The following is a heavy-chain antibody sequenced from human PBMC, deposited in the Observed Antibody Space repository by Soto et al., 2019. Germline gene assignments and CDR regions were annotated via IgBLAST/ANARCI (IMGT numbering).Heavy chain of an antibody. J-gene: IGHJ6*02. Sequence: QVQLVQSGAEVKKPGSSVKVSCKASGGTFSSYAISWVRQAPGQGLEWMGGIIPIFGTANYAEKSQGRVTSTAYESTSPAYMELSSLRSEATAVYYCARAGGSGNYRYYAMGVWGQGTTSTVCS. D-gene: IGHD3-10*01. CDR3: ARAGGSGNYRYYAMGV. CDR2: IIPIFGTA. CDR1: GGTFSSYA. V-gene: IGHV1-69*12.